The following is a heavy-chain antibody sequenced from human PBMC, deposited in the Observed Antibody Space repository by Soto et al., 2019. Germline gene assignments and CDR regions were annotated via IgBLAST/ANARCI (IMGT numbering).Heavy chain of an antibody. CDR3: AEDRGPVAAAFDS. D-gene: IGHD6-13*01. CDR1: GFTFSSYA. CDR2: IVGSGGGT. Sequence: GGSLRLSCAASGFTFSSYAMSWVRQAPGKGLEWVSSIVGSGGGTYYADSVKGRFTISRDNSKNTLYLQMDSLRAEDTAVYYCAEDRGPVAAAFDSCGQGTLVTVSS. V-gene: IGHV3-23*01. J-gene: IGHJ4*02.